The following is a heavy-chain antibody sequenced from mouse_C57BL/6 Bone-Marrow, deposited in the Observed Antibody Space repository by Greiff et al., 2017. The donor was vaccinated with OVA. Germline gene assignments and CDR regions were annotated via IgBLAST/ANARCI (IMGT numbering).Heavy chain of an antibody. V-gene: IGHV1-82*01. D-gene: IGHD1-1*01. J-gene: IGHJ4*01. CDR2: IYPGDGDT. Sequence: VQLVESGPELVKPGASVKISCKASGYAFSSSWMNWVKQRPGKGLEWIGRIYPGDGDTNYNGKFKGKATLTADKSSSTAYMQLSSLTSEDSAVYFCARWDYYGRGYAMDYWGQGTSVTVSS. CDR1: GYAFSSSW. CDR3: ARWDYYGRGYAMDY.